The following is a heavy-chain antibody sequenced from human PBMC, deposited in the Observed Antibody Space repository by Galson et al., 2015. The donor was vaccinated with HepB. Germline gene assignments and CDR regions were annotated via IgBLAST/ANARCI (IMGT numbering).Heavy chain of an antibody. Sequence: PALVKPTQTLTLTCTFSGFSLSTSGVGVGWIRQPPGKALEWLALIYWDDDKRYSPSLKSRLTITKDTSKNQVVLTMTNMDPVDTATYYCAHSQVTYYDFWSGYNYYFDYWGQGTLVTVSS. CDR1: GFSLSTSGVG. CDR3: AHSQVTYYDFWSGYNYYFDY. D-gene: IGHD3-3*01. V-gene: IGHV2-5*02. J-gene: IGHJ4*02. CDR2: IYWDDDK.